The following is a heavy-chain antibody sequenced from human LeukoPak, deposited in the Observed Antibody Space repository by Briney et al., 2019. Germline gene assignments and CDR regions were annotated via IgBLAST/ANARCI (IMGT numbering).Heavy chain of an antibody. CDR2: ISYDGSNK. CDR3: AKDESSGYYYFDH. V-gene: IGHV3-30*18. Sequence: GRSLRLSCAASGFTFSSYGTHWVRQAPGKGLEWVAVISYDGSNKYYADSVKGRFTISRDNSKNTLYLQMNSLRAEDTAVYYCAKDESSGYYYFDHWGQGTLVTVSS. J-gene: IGHJ4*02. CDR1: GFTFSSYG. D-gene: IGHD3-22*01.